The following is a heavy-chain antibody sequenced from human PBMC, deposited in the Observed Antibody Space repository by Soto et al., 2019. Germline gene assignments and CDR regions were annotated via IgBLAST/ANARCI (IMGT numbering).Heavy chain of an antibody. D-gene: IGHD3-22*01. CDR2: VYHTGNT. V-gene: IGHV4-38-2*02. CDR1: NFSISSAYY. J-gene: IGHJ6*02. CDR3: ARDRIVTKPPAPYYLYYGVDV. Sequence: SETLSLTCDASNFSISSAYYWAWIRQPPGKGLEWIASVYHTGNTYFNPSLKSRVTISVDTSKNQFSLRLRSVTAADTAIYYCARDRIVTKPPAPYYLYYGVDVWGQGTTVTVSS.